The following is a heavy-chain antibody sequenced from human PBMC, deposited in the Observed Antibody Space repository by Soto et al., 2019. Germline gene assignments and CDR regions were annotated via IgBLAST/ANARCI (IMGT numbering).Heavy chain of an antibody. D-gene: IGHD2-8*02. CDR1: GFTFSAFD. V-gene: IGHV3-13*01. Sequence: EVQLVESGGGLVEPGGSLRLSCAASGFTFSAFDMHWVRQATGKGLELVASIGTQHDSYYPDSVKGRFTISRENAKNSLYLQMNSLGAGDTGLYYWARQASYWHGGGGWFDPWGQGTLVTVSS. J-gene: IGHJ5*02. CDR2: IGTQHDS. CDR3: ARQASYWHGGGGWFDP.